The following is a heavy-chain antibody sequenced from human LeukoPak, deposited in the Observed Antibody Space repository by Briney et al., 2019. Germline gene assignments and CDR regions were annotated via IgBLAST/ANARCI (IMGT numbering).Heavy chain of an antibody. CDR2: ISYDGSNK. Sequence: GGSLRLSCAASGFTFSSYGMHWVRQAPGKGLEWVAVISYDGSNKYYADSVKGRFTISRDNSKNTLYLQMNSLRAEDTAVYYCATSGWYAYYFDYWGQGTLVTVSS. J-gene: IGHJ4*02. V-gene: IGHV3-30*03. D-gene: IGHD6-19*01. CDR1: GFTFSSYG. CDR3: ATSGWYAYYFDY.